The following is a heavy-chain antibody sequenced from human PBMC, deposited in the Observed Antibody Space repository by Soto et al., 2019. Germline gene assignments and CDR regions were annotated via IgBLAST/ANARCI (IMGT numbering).Heavy chain of an antibody. D-gene: IGHD6-13*01. CDR1: GGTFSSYT. V-gene: IGHV1-69*02. CDR2: IIPILGIA. CDR3: ASSRLAAAGMGADY. Sequence: QVQLVQSGAEVKKPGSSVKVSCKASGGTFSSYTISWVRQAPGQGLEWMGRIIPILGIANYAQKFQGRVTIAADKSTSTAYMELSSLRSEDTAVYYCASSRLAAAGMGADYWGQGTLVTVSS. J-gene: IGHJ4*02.